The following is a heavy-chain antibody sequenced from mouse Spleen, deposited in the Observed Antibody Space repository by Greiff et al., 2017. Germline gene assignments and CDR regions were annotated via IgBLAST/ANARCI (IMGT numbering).Heavy chain of an antibody. Sequence: EVQLVESGAELVRPGALVKLSCKASGFNIKDYYMHWVKQRPEQGLEWIGWIDPENGNTIYDPKFQGKASITADTSSNTAYLQLSSLTSEDTAVYYCARNYPPWFAYWGQGTLVTVSA. V-gene: IGHV14-1*02. CDR2: IDPENGNT. CDR3: ARNYPPWFAY. D-gene: IGHD1-1*02. CDR1: GFNIKDYY. J-gene: IGHJ3*01.